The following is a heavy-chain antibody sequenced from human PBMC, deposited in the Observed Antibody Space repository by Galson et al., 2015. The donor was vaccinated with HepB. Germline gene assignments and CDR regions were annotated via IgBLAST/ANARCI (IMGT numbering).Heavy chain of an antibody. CDR1: GYTFSDYG. V-gene: IGHV1-18*01. J-gene: IGHJ4*02. CDR2: ISAYNGNT. Sequence: SVKVSCKASGYTFSDYGITWVRQAPGQGLEWMGWISAYNGNTNYAQKLRGRVTMTTDTSTSTAYMELRSLRSDDTAVYFCARDNRQLVFFDCWGQGTLVTVSS. CDR3: ARDNRQLVFFDC. D-gene: IGHD6-6*01.